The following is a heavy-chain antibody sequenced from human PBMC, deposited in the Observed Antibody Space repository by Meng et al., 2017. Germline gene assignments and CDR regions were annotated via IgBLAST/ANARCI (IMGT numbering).Heavy chain of an antibody. Sequence: GESLKISCAASGFTVSSNYMSWVHQAPGKGLEWVSVIYSGGSTYYADSVKGRFTISRHNSKNTLYLQMNSLRAEDTAVYYCASAGDDAFDIWGQGTMVNVSS. CDR1: GFTVSSNY. CDR3: ASAGDDAFDI. V-gene: IGHV3-53*04. CDR2: IYSGGST. D-gene: IGHD2-21*01. J-gene: IGHJ3*02.